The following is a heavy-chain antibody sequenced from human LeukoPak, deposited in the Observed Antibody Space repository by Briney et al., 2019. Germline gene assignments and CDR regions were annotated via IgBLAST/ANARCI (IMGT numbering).Heavy chain of an antibody. CDR1: GYTFTSYY. CDR3: ARTLAAEGVDY. D-gene: IGHD6-25*01. CDR2: INPSGGST. J-gene: IGHJ4*02. V-gene: IGHV1-46*01. Sequence: ASVRVSCKAPGYTFTSYYMHWVRQAPGQGLEWMGIINPSGGSTSYAQKFQGRVTMTRDTSTSTVYMELSSLRSEDTAVYYCARTLAAEGVDYWGQGTLVTVSS.